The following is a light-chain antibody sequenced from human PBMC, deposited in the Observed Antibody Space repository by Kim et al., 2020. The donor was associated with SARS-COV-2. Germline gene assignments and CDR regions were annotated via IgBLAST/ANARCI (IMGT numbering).Light chain of an antibody. J-gene: IGKJ4*01. Sequence: EIVMTQSPATLSVSPGESATLSCRASQSVSTNLAWYQHKVGQAPRLLIHGASTRATGIPARFSGSGYGTEFTLTISSLQSEDFAVYYCQQYNNWPPVTFGGGTKVDIK. V-gene: IGKV3-15*01. CDR1: QSVSTN. CDR3: QQYNNWPPVT. CDR2: GAS.